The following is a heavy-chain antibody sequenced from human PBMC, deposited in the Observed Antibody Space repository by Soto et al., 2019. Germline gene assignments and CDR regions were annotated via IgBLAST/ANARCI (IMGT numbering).Heavy chain of an antibody. V-gene: IGHV1-69*13. CDR1: GGTFSSYA. CDR2: IIPIFGTA. Sequence: SVKVSCKASGGTFSSYAISWVRQAPGKGLEWMGGIIPIFGTANYAQKFQGRVTITADESTSTAYMELSSLRSEDTAVYYCARGPVYYDILTGYYTDRYDYWGQGTLVTVSS. J-gene: IGHJ4*02. CDR3: ARGPVYYDILTGYYTDRYDY. D-gene: IGHD3-9*01.